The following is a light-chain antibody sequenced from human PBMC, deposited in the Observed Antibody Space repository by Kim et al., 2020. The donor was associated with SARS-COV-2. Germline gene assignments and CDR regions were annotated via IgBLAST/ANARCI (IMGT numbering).Light chain of an antibody. Sequence: EIVLTQSPGTLSLSPGERATLSCRASQSVSSSYLAWYQQKPGQAPRLLIYGASSRATGIPDRFSGSGSGTDFTLTISRLEPEDFAVYYCKQYGSSSLTIGGGTKVDIK. V-gene: IGKV3-20*01. CDR1: QSVSSSY. CDR3: KQYGSSSLT. CDR2: GAS. J-gene: IGKJ4*01.